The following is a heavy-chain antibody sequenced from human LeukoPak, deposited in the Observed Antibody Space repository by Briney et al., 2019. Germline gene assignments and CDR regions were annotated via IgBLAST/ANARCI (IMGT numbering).Heavy chain of an antibody. CDR3: ARDYSVPAALDY. V-gene: IGHV3-23*01. J-gene: IGHJ4*02. CDR1: GFTFSIYA. Sequence: GGSLRLSCSASGFTFSIYAMTWVRQAPGKGLEWVSTISETGGGTYYADSVKGRFSISRDNSKNTLYLQMNSLRAEDTAVYYCARDYSVPAALDYWGQGTLVTVSS. D-gene: IGHD2-2*01. CDR2: ISETGGGT.